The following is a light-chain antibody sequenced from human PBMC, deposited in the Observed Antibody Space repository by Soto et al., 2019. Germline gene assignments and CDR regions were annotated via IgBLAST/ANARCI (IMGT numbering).Light chain of an antibody. CDR1: SANIGAAYN. Sequence: QSVLTQPPSVSGAPGQRVTISCTGSSANIGAAYNVDWYQQLPGTAPKLLIYGNNNRPSGVPAXXXXXXXGTSASLAIAGLQAEDEGDYYCQSYDSSLSGYVFGTGTKVTVL. CDR3: QSYDSSLSGYV. V-gene: IGLV1-40*01. CDR2: GNN. J-gene: IGLJ1*01.